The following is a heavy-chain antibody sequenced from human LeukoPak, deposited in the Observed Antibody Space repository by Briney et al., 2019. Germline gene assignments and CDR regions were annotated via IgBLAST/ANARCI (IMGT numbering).Heavy chain of an antibody. CDR3: ARSLRSTVGATGGYFDY. D-gene: IGHD1-26*01. J-gene: IGHJ4*02. Sequence: PSETLSLTCAVSGGSISSSNWWSWVRQPPGKGLEWIGEIYHSGSTNYNPSLKSRVTISVDKSKNQFSLKLSSVTAADTAVYYCARSLRSTVGATGGYFDYWGQGTLVTVSS. CDR1: GGSISSSNW. CDR2: IYHSGST. V-gene: IGHV4-4*02.